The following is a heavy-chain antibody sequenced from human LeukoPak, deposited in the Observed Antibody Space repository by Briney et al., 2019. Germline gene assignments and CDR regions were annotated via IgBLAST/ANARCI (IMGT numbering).Heavy chain of an antibody. Sequence: PSETLSLTCTVSGGSISSSSYYWGWIRQPPGKGLEWIGSIYYSGSTYYNSSLKSRVTISVDTSKNQFSLKLSSVTAADTAVYYCARHRSYSYSSGWSPLFDYWGQGTLVTVSS. CDR2: IYYSGST. D-gene: IGHD6-19*01. CDR3: ARHRSYSYSSGWSPLFDY. J-gene: IGHJ4*02. V-gene: IGHV4-39*01. CDR1: GGSISSSSYY.